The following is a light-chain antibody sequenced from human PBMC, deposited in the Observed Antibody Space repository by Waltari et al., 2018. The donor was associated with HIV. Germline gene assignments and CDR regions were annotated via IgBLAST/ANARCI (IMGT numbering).Light chain of an antibody. Sequence: DIQMTQSPSTLSASVGDRVTITCRASQRIGNWLAWYQQKAGKAPKLLIYTASSLESGVPSRFSGSGSGTEFTLTINSLQADDFAAYYCQQYNSYSYTFGQGTSLESK. V-gene: IGKV1-5*03. CDR3: QQYNSYSYT. CDR2: TAS. CDR1: QRIGNW. J-gene: IGKJ2*01.